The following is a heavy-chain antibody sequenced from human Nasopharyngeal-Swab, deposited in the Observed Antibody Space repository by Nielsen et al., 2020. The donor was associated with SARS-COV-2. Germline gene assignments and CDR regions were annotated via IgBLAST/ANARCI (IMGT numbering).Heavy chain of an antibody. CDR1: GGSFSGSY. Sequence: SETLSLTCAVFGGSFSGSYWSWIRQPPGRGLEWIGEITHSGSTMYIPSLKSRVTISVDTSKNQFSLNLTSVTAADTAMYYCARGPALVIRKTLSSGFDIWGQGTMVTVSS. D-gene: IGHD3-10*01. CDR2: ITHSGST. CDR3: ARGPALVIRKTLSSGFDI. J-gene: IGHJ3*02. V-gene: IGHV4-34*01.